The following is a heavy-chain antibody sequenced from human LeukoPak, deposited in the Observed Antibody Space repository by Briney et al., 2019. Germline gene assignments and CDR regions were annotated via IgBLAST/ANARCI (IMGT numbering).Heavy chain of an antibody. CDR3: ARGGGYDFWSGYWYNWFDP. D-gene: IGHD3-3*01. J-gene: IGHJ5*02. CDR1: GYTFTSYG. CDR2: INPYNGNT. Sequence: ASVKVSCKASGYTFTSYGISWVRRAPGQGLEWMGWINPYNGNTNYAQKLQGRVTMTTDTSTSTAYMELRSLRSDDTAVYYCARGGGYDFWSGYWYNWFDPWGQGTLVTVSS. V-gene: IGHV1-18*01.